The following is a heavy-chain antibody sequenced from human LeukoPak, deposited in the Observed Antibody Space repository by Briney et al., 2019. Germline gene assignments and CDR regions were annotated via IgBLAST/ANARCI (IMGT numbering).Heavy chain of an antibody. Sequence: SETLSLTCTVSGGSISSSSYYWGWIRQPPGKGLEWIGSIYYSGSTYYNPSLKSRVTISVDTSKNQFSLKLSSVTAADTAVYYCARGGSSYHHYNSWFDPWGQGTLVTVSS. D-gene: IGHD3-16*01. CDR1: GGSISSSSYY. V-gene: IGHV4-39*07. CDR2: IYYSGST. J-gene: IGHJ5*02. CDR3: ARGGSSYHHYNSWFDP.